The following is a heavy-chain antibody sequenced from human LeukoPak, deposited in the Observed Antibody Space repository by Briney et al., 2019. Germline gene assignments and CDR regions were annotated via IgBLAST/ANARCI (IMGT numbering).Heavy chain of an antibody. CDR3: ARGPSYFQH. CDR2: TYYRSKWYK. Sequence: SQTLSLTCAISGDSVSSNSATWNWIKQSPSRGLEWLGRTYYRSKWYKYYAVSVEGRITINPDTSKNQFSLQLNSVTPEDTAVYYCARGPSYFQHWGQGTLVTVSS. CDR1: GDSVSSNSAT. V-gene: IGHV6-1*01. J-gene: IGHJ1*01.